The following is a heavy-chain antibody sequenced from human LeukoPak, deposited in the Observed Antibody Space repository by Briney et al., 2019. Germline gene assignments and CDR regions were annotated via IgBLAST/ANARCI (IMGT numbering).Heavy chain of an antibody. Sequence: PSETLSLTCAVSGVSISSYYWSWIRQPAGKGLEWIGRIYTSGSTNYNPSLKSRVTISVAKSKNQFSLKLSSVTAADPAVYYCARDADGDISPNWFDPWGQGTLVTVSS. J-gene: IGHJ5*02. CDR3: ARDADGDISPNWFDP. V-gene: IGHV4-4*07. D-gene: IGHD4-17*01. CDR2: IYTSGST. CDR1: GVSISSYY.